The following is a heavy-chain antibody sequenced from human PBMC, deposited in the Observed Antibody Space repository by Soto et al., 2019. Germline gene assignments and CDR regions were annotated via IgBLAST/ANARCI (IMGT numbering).Heavy chain of an antibody. V-gene: IGHV4-34*01. CDR1: GGSFSGYY. CDR2: INHSGST. CDR3: ARGYGRNFYY. Sequence: QVQLQQWGAGLLKPSETLSLTCAVYGGSFSGYYWNWIRQPPGKGLEWIGEINHSGSTNYNPSLKRRVTISVDTSKNQFSLRLSSVTAADMAVYYCARGYGRNFYYWGQGTLVTVSS. J-gene: IGHJ4*02. D-gene: IGHD3-10*01.